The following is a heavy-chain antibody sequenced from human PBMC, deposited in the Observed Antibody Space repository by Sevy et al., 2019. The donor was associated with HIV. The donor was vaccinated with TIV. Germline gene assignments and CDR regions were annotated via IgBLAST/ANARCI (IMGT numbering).Heavy chain of an antibody. Sequence: GGSLRLSCVVSGFTFSNHWMTWVRQAPGKGLEWVANIKKDGTDKLYADSVMGRFSISRDNAKDLLYLQMNSLRVEDTAVYYCARDRRVEYGGIDYWGQGTLVTVSS. CDR1: GFTFSNHW. CDR3: ARDRRVEYGGIDY. D-gene: IGHD3-10*01. J-gene: IGHJ4*02. V-gene: IGHV3-7*03. CDR2: IKKDGTDK.